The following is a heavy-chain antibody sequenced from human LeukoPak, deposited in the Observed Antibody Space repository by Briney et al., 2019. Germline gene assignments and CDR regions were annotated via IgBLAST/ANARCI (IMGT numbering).Heavy chain of an antibody. Sequence: GGSLRLSCAASGFTFSSYWMSWVRQAPGKGLEWVANIKQDGSEKYYVDSVKGRFTISRDNAKNSLYLQMNSLRAKDTAVYYCARVIGGSYLDYYYMDVWGKGPRSPSP. V-gene: IGHV3-7*01. D-gene: IGHD1-26*01. CDR1: GFTFSSYW. J-gene: IGHJ6*03. CDR2: IKQDGSEK. CDR3: ARVIGGSYLDYYYMDV.